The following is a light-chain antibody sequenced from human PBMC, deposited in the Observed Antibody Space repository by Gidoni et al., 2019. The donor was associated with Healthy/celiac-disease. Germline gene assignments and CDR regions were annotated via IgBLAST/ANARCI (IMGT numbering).Light chain of an antibody. J-gene: IGKJ4*01. CDR2: DSS. CDR3: QQYDNLPFT. V-gene: IGKV1-33*01. Sequence: DIQMTQSPSSLSASVGDRVTITCQASQDISNYLNWYQQKQWKAPKLLIYDSSNLKTGVPSRFSGSGSGTDFTLTISSLQPEDIATYYCQQYDNLPFTFGGGTKVEIK. CDR1: QDISNY.